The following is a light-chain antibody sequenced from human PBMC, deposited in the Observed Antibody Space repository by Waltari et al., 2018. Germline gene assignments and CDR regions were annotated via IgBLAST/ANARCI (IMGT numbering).Light chain of an antibody. CDR1: SSNIGNTA. Sequence: QSVLTQPPAVSEAPRQRVTISRSGCSSNIGNTAVNWYQPLPGEAPKLLIYYDDLLPSGVSDRFSGSKSGTSASMAIGGLLSEDEGDYYCAAWDDSLNAVVFGGGTKLTVL. CDR2: YDD. V-gene: IGLV1-36*01. CDR3: AAWDDSLNAVV. J-gene: IGLJ2*01.